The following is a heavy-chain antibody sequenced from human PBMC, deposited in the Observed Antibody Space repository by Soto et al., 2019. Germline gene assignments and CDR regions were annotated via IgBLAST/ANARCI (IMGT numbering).Heavy chain of an antibody. CDR1: GGSISSYY. Sequence: SETLSLTCTVSGGSISSYYWSWIRHPPGKGLEWIGYIYYSGSTNYNPSLKSRVTISVDTSKNQFSLKLSSVTAADTAVYYCARQDYGDASYYFDYWGQGTLVTVSS. V-gene: IGHV4-59*08. J-gene: IGHJ4*02. D-gene: IGHD4-17*01. CDR2: IYYSGST. CDR3: ARQDYGDASYYFDY.